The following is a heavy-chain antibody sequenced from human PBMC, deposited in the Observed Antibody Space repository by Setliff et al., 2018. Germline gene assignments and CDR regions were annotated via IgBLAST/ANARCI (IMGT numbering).Heavy chain of an antibody. D-gene: IGHD6-13*01. V-gene: IGHV4-39*01. CDR2: IYSGGNT. Sequence: ASETLSLTCTVSRGSISSSGYYWVWIRQPPGKGLEWIGSIYSGGNTYNNASLKSRVTISVDTSKNQFSLRLSSVTAADTAVYYCATSGQHLVPIDYWGQGTLVTVSS. CDR3: ATSGQHLVPIDY. J-gene: IGHJ4*02. CDR1: RGSISSSGYY.